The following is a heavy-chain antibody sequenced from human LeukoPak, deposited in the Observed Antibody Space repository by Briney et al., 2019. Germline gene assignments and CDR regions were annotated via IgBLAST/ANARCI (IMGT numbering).Heavy chain of an antibody. CDR1: GFTFSSYS. J-gene: IGHJ4*02. CDR2: ISSSSSYI. CDR3: ARAPGSYYNYYFDY. D-gene: IGHD1-26*01. Sequence: PGGSLRLSCAASGFTFSSYSMNWVRQAPGKGLEWVSSISSSSSYIYYADSVKGRFTISRDNAKNSLYLQMNSLRAEDTAVYYCARAPGSYYNYYFDYWGQGTLVTVSS. V-gene: IGHV3-21*01.